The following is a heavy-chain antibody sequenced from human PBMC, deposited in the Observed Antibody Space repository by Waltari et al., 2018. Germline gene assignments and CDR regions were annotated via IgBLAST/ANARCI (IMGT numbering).Heavy chain of an antibody. D-gene: IGHD3-22*01. V-gene: IGHV3-21*06. CDR1: EFTFSTYS. J-gene: IGHJ4*02. Sequence: EVQLVESGGGLVKPGGSLRLSCAGSEFTFSTYSMHWVRQAPGKGLEWVSSISSSSRYIYYPASLKGRFTISRDNAKNSLYLQMNTLRAEDTAVYYCARGDYYDSSGSPGHFDYWGQGTLVTVSS. CDR2: ISSSSRYI. CDR3: ARGDYYDSSGSPGHFDY.